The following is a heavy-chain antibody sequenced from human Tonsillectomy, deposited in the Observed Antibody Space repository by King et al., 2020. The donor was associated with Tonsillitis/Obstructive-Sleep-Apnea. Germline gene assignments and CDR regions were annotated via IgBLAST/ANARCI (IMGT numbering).Heavy chain of an antibody. D-gene: IGHD3-3*01. CDR3: ARYIPIFGVVNPFFDY. J-gene: IGHJ4*02. CDR2: IKEDGSER. Sequence: VQLVESGGGLVQPGGSLRLSCAASGFTFSSYWMSWVRQAPGKGLEWVANIKEDGSERYYVDSVKGRFTISRDNTENSLYLQMNSLRAEDTAVYYCARYIPIFGVVNPFFDYWGQGTLVTVSS. V-gene: IGHV3-7*04. CDR1: GFTFSSYW.